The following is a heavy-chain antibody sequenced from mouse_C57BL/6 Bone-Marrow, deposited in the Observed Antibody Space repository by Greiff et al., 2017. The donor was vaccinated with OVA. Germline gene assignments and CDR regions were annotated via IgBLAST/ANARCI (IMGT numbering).Heavy chain of an antibody. J-gene: IGHJ4*01. CDR2: IYPGGGYT. Sequence: VKLQESGAELVRPGTSVKMSCKASGYTFTNYWIGWAKQRPGHGLEWIGDIYPGGGYTNYNEKFKGKATLTADKSSSTAYMQFSSLTSEDSAIYYCARRWDGYYAMDYWGQGTSVTVSS. CDR1: GYTFTNYW. V-gene: IGHV1-63*01. CDR3: ARRWDGYYAMDY. D-gene: IGHD1-1*02.